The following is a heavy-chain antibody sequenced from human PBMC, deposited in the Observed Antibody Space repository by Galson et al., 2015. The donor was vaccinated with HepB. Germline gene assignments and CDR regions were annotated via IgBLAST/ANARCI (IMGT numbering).Heavy chain of an antibody. CDR1: GYSFTSYW. Sequence: QSGAEVKKPGESLRISCKGSGYSFTSYWISWVRQMPGKGLEWMGRINPSDSQLNYSPSFQGNVTISADKSISTAYLQLNSLKASDTAMYYCAVISAAGWGWYFDRWGRGTLVTVSS. D-gene: IGHD6-13*01. V-gene: IGHV5-10-1*01. CDR2: INPSDSQL. J-gene: IGHJ2*01. CDR3: AVISAAGWGWYFDR.